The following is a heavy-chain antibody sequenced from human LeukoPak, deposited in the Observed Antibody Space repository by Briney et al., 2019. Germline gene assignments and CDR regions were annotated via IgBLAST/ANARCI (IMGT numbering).Heavy chain of an antibody. D-gene: IGHD3-10*01. CDR3: AKADTYYYGSGSYAESWRYFDY. J-gene: IGHJ4*02. Sequence: QAGGSLRLSCAASGFTFDDYAMHWVRQAPGKGLEWVSGISWNSGSIGYADSVKGRFTISRDNAKNSLYLQMNSLRAEDTALYYCAKADTYYYGSGSYAESWRYFDYWGQGTLVTVSS. CDR2: ISWNSGSI. V-gene: IGHV3-9*01. CDR1: GFTFDDYA.